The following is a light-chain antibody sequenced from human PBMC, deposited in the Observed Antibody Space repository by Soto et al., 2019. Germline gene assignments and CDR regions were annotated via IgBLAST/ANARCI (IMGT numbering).Light chain of an antibody. CDR2: DAS. Sequence: MTQSPSALSACVGDRVTITCQASQDVSNYLNWYQQKLGKAPKLLIYDASNLETGVPSRFSGSGSGTYFSFTISSLQPEDFATYYCQQYSNLITFGQGTRLEI. CDR1: QDVSNY. J-gene: IGKJ5*01. CDR3: QQYSNLIT. V-gene: IGKV1-33*01.